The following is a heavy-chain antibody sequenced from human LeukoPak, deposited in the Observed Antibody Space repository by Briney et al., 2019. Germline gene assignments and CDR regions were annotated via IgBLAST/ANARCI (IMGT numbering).Heavy chain of an antibody. J-gene: IGHJ5*02. CDR1: GGTFSSYA. CDR3: ARRQSSTYYYDSSVYSA. Sequence: GASVKVSCKASGGTFSSYAISWVRQAPGQGLEWMGGIIPIFGTANYAQKFQGRVTITTDESTSTAYMELSSLRSEDTAVYYCARRQSSTYYYDSSVYSAWGKGTLVTVSS. V-gene: IGHV1-69*05. CDR2: IIPIFGTA. D-gene: IGHD3-22*01.